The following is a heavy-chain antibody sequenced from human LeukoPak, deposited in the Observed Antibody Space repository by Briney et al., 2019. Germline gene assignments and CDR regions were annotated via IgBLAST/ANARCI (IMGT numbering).Heavy chain of an antibody. CDR3: ATDSYSKGDY. D-gene: IGHD4-11*01. V-gene: IGHV3-7*05. CDR1: GFTFSNYW. J-gene: IGHJ4*02. Sequence: GGSLRLSCAASGFTFSNYWMSWVRQAPGKGLERVANIKQDGSENNYVGSVKGRFTISRDNAKSLLYLQMNSLRAEDTALYYCATDSYSKGDYWGQGTLVTVSS. CDR2: IKQDGSEN.